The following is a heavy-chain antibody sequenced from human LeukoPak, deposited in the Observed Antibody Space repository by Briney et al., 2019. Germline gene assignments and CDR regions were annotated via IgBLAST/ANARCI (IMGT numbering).Heavy chain of an antibody. CDR3: PRDRRSGYDSHYFDY. V-gene: IGHV3-30*01. CDR1: GFTFSSYA. CDR2: ISYDGSNK. Sequence: GGSLRLSCAASGFTFSSYAVHWVRQAPGKGLEWVAVISYDGSNKYYADSVKGRFTISRDNSKNTLYLQMNSLRAEDTAVYYCPRDRRSGYDSHYFDYWGQGTLVTVSS. J-gene: IGHJ4*02. D-gene: IGHD5-12*01.